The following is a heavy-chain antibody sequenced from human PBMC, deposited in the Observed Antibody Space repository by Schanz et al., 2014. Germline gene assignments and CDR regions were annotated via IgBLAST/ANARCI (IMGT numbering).Heavy chain of an antibody. CDR1: GFNFNNYD. V-gene: IGHV1-18*04. D-gene: IGHD3-3*01. Sequence: QVQLVQSGAEVKKPGASVKVSCTASGFNFNNYDTNWVRQATGQGLEWMGWISAYNGNTKYPQKLQGRVTMTTDTATSTAYMELRSLRSDDTAVYYCARSAGRDFWSGYYTRFDYWGQGTLVTVSS. J-gene: IGHJ4*02. CDR2: ISAYNGNT. CDR3: ARSAGRDFWSGYYTRFDY.